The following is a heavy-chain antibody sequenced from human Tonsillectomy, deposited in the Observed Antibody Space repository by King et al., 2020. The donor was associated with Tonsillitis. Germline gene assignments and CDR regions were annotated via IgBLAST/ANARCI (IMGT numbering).Heavy chain of an antibody. V-gene: IGHV3-23*04. J-gene: IGHJ4*02. D-gene: IGHD2-8*01. Sequence: QLVQSGGGLVQPGGSLRFSCAASGFRFSIYAMSWVRQAPGKGLEWVSAISYKADSTHYAESVKGRFTISRENSKNTLYLQMNSLRAEDTAVYYCARMTSEGYCTTTSCYRAFDYWGQGTLVTVSS. CDR2: ISYKADST. CDR3: ARMTSEGYCTTTSCYRAFDY. CDR1: GFRFSIYA.